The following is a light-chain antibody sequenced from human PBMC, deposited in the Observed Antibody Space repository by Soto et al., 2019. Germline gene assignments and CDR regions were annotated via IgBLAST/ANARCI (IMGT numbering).Light chain of an antibody. Sequence: EIVLTQYPGTLSLSPGEVATRACRASECFTNSYLARYQQTPGQAPSLLIYGASSRATGIPDRFSGSGSGTEFTLTVDRLEPEDFEVYDFHQYGSSPHTFGRGTKVEIK. CDR2: GAS. CDR1: ECFTNSY. CDR3: HQYGSSPHT. V-gene: IGKV3-20*01. J-gene: IGKJ4*01.